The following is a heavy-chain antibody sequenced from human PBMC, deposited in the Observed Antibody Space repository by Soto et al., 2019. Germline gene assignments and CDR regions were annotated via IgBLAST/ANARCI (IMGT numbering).Heavy chain of an antibody. CDR2: IYYSAST. D-gene: IGHD2-15*01. V-gene: IGHV4-31*03. CDR3: ARAQSWGSCYFDY. Sequence: QVQLQESGPGLVKPSQTLSLTCTVSGGSISSGGYYWSWIRQHPGKGLEWIGYIYYSASTYYNPSLMSRVTISVDTSKNQFSLKLSSVTAADTAVYYCARAQSWGSCYFDYWGQGTLVTVSS. CDR1: GGSISSGGYY. J-gene: IGHJ4*02.